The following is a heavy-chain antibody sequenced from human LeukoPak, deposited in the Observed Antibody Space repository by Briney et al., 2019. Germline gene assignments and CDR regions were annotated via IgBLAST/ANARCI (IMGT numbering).Heavy chain of an antibody. V-gene: IGHV4-34*01. D-gene: IGHD3-10*01. J-gene: IGHJ4*02. CDR1: GGSFSGYY. CDR3: ARYVTGRRYYGSGSYYQAGYFDY. Sequence: SETLSLTCAVYGGSFSGYYWSWIRQPPGKGLEWIGEINHSGSTDYNPSLKSRVTISVDTSKNQFSLKLSSVTAADTAVYYCARYVTGRRYYGSGSYYQAGYFDYWGQGTLVTVSS. CDR2: INHSGST.